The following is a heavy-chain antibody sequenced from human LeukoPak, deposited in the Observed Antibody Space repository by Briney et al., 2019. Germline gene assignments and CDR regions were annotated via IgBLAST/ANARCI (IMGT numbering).Heavy chain of an antibody. V-gene: IGHV4-31*03. CDR3: ARAEGRFGVVTLLDY. D-gene: IGHD3-3*01. CDR2: IYYSGST. J-gene: IGHJ4*02. CDR1: GGSLSSGGYY. Sequence: PSQTLSLTCTVSGGSLSSGGYYWSWIRQHPGKGLEWIGYIYYSGSTYYNPSLKSRVTISVDTPKNQFSLKLSSVTAADTAVYYCARAEGRFGVVTLLDYWGQGTLVTVSS.